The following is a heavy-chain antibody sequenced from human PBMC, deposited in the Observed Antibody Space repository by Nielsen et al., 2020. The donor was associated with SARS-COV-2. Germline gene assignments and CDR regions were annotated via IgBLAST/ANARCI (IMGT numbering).Heavy chain of an antibody. D-gene: IGHD2-15*01. CDR2: IIPIFGTA. Sequence: WVRQAPGQGLEWMGGIIPIFGTANYAQKFQGRVTITADESTSTAYMELSSLRSEDTAVYYCARGDIVVVVATYYYGMDVWGQGTTVTVSS. V-gene: IGHV1-69*01. J-gene: IGHJ6*02. CDR3: ARGDIVVVVATYYYGMDV.